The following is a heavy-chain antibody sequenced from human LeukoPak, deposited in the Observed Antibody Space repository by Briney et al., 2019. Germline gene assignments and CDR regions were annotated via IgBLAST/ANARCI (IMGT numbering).Heavy chain of an antibody. D-gene: IGHD3-9*01. CDR3: ARGFGYFDWLPRRYGMDV. J-gene: IGHJ6*02. CDR1: GGSISSYY. Sequence: PSETLSLTCTVSGGSISSYYWSWIRQPPGKGLEWIGEINHSGSTNYNPSLKSRVTISVDTSKNQFSLKLSSVTAADTAVYYCARGFGYFDWLPRRYGMDVWGQGTTVTVSS. CDR2: INHSGST. V-gene: IGHV4-34*01.